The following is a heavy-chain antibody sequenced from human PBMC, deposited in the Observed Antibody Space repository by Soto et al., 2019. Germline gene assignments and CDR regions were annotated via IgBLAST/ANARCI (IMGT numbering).Heavy chain of an antibody. CDR3: AKDPYYYDSSGYPGAFDI. J-gene: IGHJ3*02. CDR1: GFTFSSYG. Sequence: QVQLVESGGGVVQPGRSLRLSCAASGFTFSSYGMHWVRQAPGKGLEWVAVISYDGSNKYYADSVKGRFTISRDNSKNTLDLQMNSLRAEDTAVYYCAKDPYYYDSSGYPGAFDIWGQGKMVTGSS. D-gene: IGHD3-22*01. CDR2: ISYDGSNK. V-gene: IGHV3-30*18.